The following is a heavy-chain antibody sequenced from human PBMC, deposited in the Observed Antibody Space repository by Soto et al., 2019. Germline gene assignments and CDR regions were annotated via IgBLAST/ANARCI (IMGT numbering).Heavy chain of an antibody. CDR2: IKSKTDGGTT. J-gene: IGHJ3*02. Sequence: EVQLVESGGGLVKPGGSLRLSCAASGFTFSNAWMSWVRQAPGKGLEWVGSIKSKTDGGTTDYAAPVKGRFTISREDSKNTLYLQMNSLKTDDTAVYYCATDQGAGMATSLSAFDIWGQGTMVTVSS. D-gene: IGHD5-12*01. CDR1: GFTFSNAW. V-gene: IGHV3-15*01. CDR3: ATDQGAGMATSLSAFDI.